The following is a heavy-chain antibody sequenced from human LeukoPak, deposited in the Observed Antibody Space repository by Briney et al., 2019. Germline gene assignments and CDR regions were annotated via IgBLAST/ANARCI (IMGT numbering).Heavy chain of an antibody. CDR1: GGSFSGYY. CDR3: AESGYSYFDY. Sequence: SETLSLTCAVYGGSFSGYYWSWIRQPPGKGLEWIGEINHSGSTNYNPPLKSRVTISVDTSKNQFSLKLSSVTAADTAVYYCAESGYSYFDYWGQGTLVTVSS. V-gene: IGHV4-34*01. D-gene: IGHD3-3*01. CDR2: INHSGST. J-gene: IGHJ4*02.